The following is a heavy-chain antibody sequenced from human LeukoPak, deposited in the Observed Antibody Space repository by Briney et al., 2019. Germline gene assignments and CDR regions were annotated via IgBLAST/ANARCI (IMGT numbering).Heavy chain of an antibody. V-gene: IGHV3-21*01. CDR1: GFTFSSYS. CDR3: ARSRSLITMVRGVILGY. J-gene: IGHJ4*02. Sequence: GGSLRLSCAASGFTFSSYSMNWVRQAPGKGLEWVSSISSSSSYIYYADSVKGRFTISRDNAKNSLYLQMNSLRAEDTAVYYCARSRSLITMVRGVILGYWGQGTLVTVSS. D-gene: IGHD3-10*01. CDR2: ISSSSSYI.